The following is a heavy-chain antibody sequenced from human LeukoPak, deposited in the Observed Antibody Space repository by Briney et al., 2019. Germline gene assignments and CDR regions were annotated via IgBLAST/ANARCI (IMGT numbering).Heavy chain of an antibody. V-gene: IGHV1-18*01. D-gene: IGHD3-9*01. CDR3: AREPSLRYFDWFGPPDAFDI. CDR2: ISAYNGNT. J-gene: IGHJ3*02. Sequence: ASAKVSCKASGYTFTSYGISWVRQAPGQGLEWMGWISAYNGNTNYAQKLQGRVTMTTDTSTSTAYMELRSLRSDDTAVYYCAREPSLRYFDWFGPPDAFDIWGQGTMVTVSS. CDR1: GYTFTSYG.